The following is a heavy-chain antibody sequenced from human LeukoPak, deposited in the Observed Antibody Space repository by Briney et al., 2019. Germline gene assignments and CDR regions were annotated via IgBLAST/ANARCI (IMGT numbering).Heavy chain of an antibody. Sequence: ASVKVSCKASGYTFTSYDINWVRQATGQGLEWMVWMNPNSGNTGYAQKFQGRVTMTRNTSISTAYMELSSLRSEDTAVYYCARLGYYDYIWGSYRYTELDYWGQGTLVTVSS. D-gene: IGHD3-16*02. J-gene: IGHJ4*02. CDR1: GYTFTSYD. V-gene: IGHV1-8*01. CDR2: MNPNSGNT. CDR3: ARLGYYDYIWGSYRYTELDY.